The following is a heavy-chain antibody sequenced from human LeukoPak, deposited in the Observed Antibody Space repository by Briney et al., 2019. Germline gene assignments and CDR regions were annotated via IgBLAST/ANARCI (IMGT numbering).Heavy chain of an antibody. CDR2: IHSGGTT. Sequence: GGSLRLSCAASGFTVSARYMNWVRQAPGKGLEWLSVIHSGGTTDYTDSVRGRFTTSRDSSKNILYLQMNSLTTEDTAVYYCARSWDERLNFDYWGQGTLVTVSS. D-gene: IGHD1-1*01. CDR1: GFTVSARY. J-gene: IGHJ4*02. CDR3: ARSWDERLNFDY. V-gene: IGHV3-66*02.